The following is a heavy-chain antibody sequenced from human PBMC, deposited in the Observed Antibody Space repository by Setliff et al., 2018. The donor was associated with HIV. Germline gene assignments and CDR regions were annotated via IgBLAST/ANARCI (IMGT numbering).Heavy chain of an antibody. CDR3: GRQVPVPGVAVTPIDY. CDR2: IFYTGST. Sequence: PSETLSLTCTVSGGSISSYYWTWLRQFPGKGLEWIGLIFYTGSTTYNPSLNSRVTISVDTSKNQFSLKVTSVTAADTAVYYCGRQVPVPGVAVTPIDYWGQGTLVTVSS. CDR1: GGSISSYY. V-gene: IGHV4-59*08. D-gene: IGHD3-22*01. J-gene: IGHJ4*02.